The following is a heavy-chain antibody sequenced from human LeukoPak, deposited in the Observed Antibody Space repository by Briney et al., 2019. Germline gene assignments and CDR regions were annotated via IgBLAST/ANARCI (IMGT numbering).Heavy chain of an antibody. CDR2: INHSGST. CDR3: ARDDSYGSGSYEDY. Sequence: SETLSLTCAVYGGSFSGYYWSWIRQPPGKWLEWIGEINHSGSTNYNPSLKSRVTISVDTSKNQFSLKLSSVTAADTAVYYCARDDSYGSGSYEDYWGQGTLVTVSS. V-gene: IGHV4-34*01. D-gene: IGHD3-10*01. J-gene: IGHJ4*02. CDR1: GGSFSGYY.